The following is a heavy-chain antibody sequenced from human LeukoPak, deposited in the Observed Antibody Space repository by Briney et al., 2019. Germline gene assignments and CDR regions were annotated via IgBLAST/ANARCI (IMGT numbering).Heavy chain of an antibody. V-gene: IGHV5-10-1*01. CDR2: IDPSDSYT. Sequence: GESLRISCKGPGYNFTNYRISWVRQMPGKGLEWMGRIDPSDSYTNYSPSSQGHVTISADKSTITASLQWSSLKASDTAVYYCARPGIAVAGFFDYWGQGTLVTVSS. CDR1: GYNFTNYR. CDR3: ARPGIAVAGFFDY. J-gene: IGHJ4*02. D-gene: IGHD6-19*01.